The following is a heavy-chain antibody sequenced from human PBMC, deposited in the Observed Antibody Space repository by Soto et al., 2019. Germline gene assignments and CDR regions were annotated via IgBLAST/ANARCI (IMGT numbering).Heavy chain of an antibody. CDR3: ARDHTPSSSFDY. Sequence: QVQLVESGGGVVQPGRSLRLSCAASGFTFSSYAMHWVRQAPGKGLEWVAVISDDGSNKYYADSVKVRFTISRDNSKNTLYLQMNSLRAEDTAVYYCARDHTPSSSFDYWGQGTLVTVSS. D-gene: IGHD6-13*01. V-gene: IGHV3-30-3*01. J-gene: IGHJ4*02. CDR2: ISDDGSNK. CDR1: GFTFSSYA.